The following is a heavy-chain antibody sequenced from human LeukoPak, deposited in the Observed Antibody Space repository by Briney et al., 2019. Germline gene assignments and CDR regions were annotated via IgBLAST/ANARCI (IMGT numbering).Heavy chain of an antibody. Sequence: PSVKVSCKASGHTFTGYYMHWVRQAPGQGLEWMGWINPNSGGTNYAQKFQGSVTMTRDTSISTAYMELSRLRSDDTAVYYCARPRGGGSGSYFYWGQGTLVTVSS. CDR3: ARPRGGGSGSYFY. CDR2: INPNSGGT. D-gene: IGHD3-10*01. CDR1: GHTFTGYY. J-gene: IGHJ4*02. V-gene: IGHV1-2*02.